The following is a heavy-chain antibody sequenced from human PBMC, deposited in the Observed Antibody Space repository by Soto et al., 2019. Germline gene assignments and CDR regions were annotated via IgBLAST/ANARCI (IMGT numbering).Heavy chain of an antibody. J-gene: IGHJ4*02. CDR3: ARFMFSPTPDVDTAMVNYFDY. Sequence: SETLSLTCTVSGGSISSGGYYWSWIRQHPGKGLEWIGYIYYSGSTYYNPSLKSRVTISVDTSKNQFSLKLSSVTAADTAVYYCARFMFSPTPDVDTAMVNYFDYWGQGTLVTVSS. CDR2: IYYSGST. D-gene: IGHD5-18*01. V-gene: IGHV4-31*03. CDR1: GGSISSGGYY.